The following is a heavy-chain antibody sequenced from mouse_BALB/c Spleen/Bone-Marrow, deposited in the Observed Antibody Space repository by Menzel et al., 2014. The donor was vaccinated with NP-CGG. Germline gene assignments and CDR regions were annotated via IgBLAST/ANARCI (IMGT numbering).Heavy chain of an antibody. CDR2: IFPGTGTT. J-gene: IGHJ1*01. CDR3: ARRANGNAGGSYWYFDV. Sequence: VQLQQSGTELVKPGASVKLSCKTSGYTFTGYWIQWVKQRPGQGLGWIGEIFPGTGTTYYNEKFKGKATLTIDTSSSTAYMQLSSLTSEDSAVYFCARRANGNAGGSYWYFDVWGAGTPVTVSS. CDR1: GYTFTGYW. D-gene: IGHD2-1*01. V-gene: IGHV1S132*01.